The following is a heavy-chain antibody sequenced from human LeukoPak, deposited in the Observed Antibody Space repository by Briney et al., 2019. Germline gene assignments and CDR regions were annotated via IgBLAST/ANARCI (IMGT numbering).Heavy chain of an antibody. J-gene: IGHJ4*02. CDR3: ARDQRLAVADPFDY. Sequence: ASVKVSCKASGYTFTSDGISWVRQAPGQGLEWMGWISAYNGNTNYAQKLQGRVTMTTDTSTSTAYMELRSLRSDDTAVYYCARDQRLAVADPFDYWGQGTLVTVSS. CDR1: GYTFTSDG. D-gene: IGHD6-19*01. CDR2: ISAYNGNT. V-gene: IGHV1-18*01.